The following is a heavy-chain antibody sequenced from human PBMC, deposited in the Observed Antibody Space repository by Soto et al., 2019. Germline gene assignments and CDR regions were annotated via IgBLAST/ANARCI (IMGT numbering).Heavy chain of an antibody. CDR1: GDSISSGYF. V-gene: IGHV4-30-4*01. J-gene: IGHJ4*02. D-gene: IGHD3-3*01. CDR3: ARGTSADKSDF. CDR2: AYNSGTT. Sequence: QVQLQESGPGRVEPSQTLSLTCTVSGDSISSGYFWSWIRQSPGKGLEWIGHAYNSGTTYNNPSLRSRCTISIDTPTTQFSLRPSSVTAADTAVYYCARGTSADKSDFWGQGTLVTVSS.